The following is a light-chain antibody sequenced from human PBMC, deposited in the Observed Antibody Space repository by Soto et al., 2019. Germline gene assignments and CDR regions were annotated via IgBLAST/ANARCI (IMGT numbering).Light chain of an antibody. CDR2: EVT. J-gene: IGLJ3*02. CDR1: SSDVGTYNL. V-gene: IGLV2-23*02. CDR3: CSYAGSGTWV. Sequence: QSALTQPASVSGSPGQSITISCTGTSSDVGTYNLVSWYQQHPGKAPKLMIYEVTKRPSGVSNRFSGSKSGDTASLTISGLQVEDEADYYCCSYAGSGTWVFAGGTKLTVL.